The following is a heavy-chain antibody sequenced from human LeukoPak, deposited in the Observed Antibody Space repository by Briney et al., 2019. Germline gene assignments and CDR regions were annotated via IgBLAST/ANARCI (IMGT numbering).Heavy chain of an antibody. CDR3: AKNYGSGSYRRGFDY. V-gene: IGHV3-33*06. J-gene: IGHJ4*02. Sequence: PGGSLRLSCAASGFTFSSYGMHWVRQAPGKGLEWVAVIWYDGSNKYYADSVKGRFTISRDNSKNTLYLQMNSLRAEDTAVYYCAKNYGSGSYRRGFDYWGQGTLVTVSS. CDR1: GFTFSSYG. CDR2: IWYDGSNK. D-gene: IGHD3-10*01.